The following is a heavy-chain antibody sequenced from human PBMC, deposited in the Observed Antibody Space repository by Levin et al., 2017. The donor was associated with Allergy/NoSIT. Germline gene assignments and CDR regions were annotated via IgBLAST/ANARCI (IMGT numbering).Heavy chain of an antibody. V-gene: IGHV3-13*04. D-gene: IGHD3-10*01. J-gene: IGHJ3*02. Sequence: GESLKISCAASGFTFSSYDMHWVHQATGKGLEWVSAIGTAGDTYYPGSVKGRFTISRENAKNSLYLQMNSLRAGDTAVYYCARVGYGSGDDAFDIWGQGTMVTVSS. CDR1: GFTFSSYD. CDR3: ARVGYGSGDDAFDI. CDR2: IGTAGDT.